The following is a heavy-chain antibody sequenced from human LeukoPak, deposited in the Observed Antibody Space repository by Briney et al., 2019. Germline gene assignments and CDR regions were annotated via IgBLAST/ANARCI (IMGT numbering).Heavy chain of an antibody. D-gene: IGHD4-17*01. CDR3: ARDNGDYPNYFDV. Sequence: PSETLSLTCAVSGGSISSGIYSWNWIRQPPGKGLEWIGYIYHSGSTYYSPSLKSRVTILVDRSKNQFCLKLSSAAAADTAGYYCARDNGDYPNYFDVWGQGTLVTVSS. J-gene: IGHJ4*02. CDR1: GGSISSGIYS. CDR2: IYHSGST. V-gene: IGHV4-30-2*01.